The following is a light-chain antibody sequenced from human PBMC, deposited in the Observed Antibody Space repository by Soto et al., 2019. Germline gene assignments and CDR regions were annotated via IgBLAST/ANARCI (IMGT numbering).Light chain of an antibody. V-gene: IGLV2-8*01. CDR2: EVS. CDR3: SSYGGFNNVL. Sequence: QSALTQPPSASGSPGQSVTISCTGTSSDVGGYNYVSWYQQHPGKAPKLMIYEVSKRPSGVPDRFSGSKSGNTASLTVSGLQAEDEADYYCSSYGGFNNVLFGGGTQLTVL. J-gene: IGLJ2*01. CDR1: SSDVGGYNY.